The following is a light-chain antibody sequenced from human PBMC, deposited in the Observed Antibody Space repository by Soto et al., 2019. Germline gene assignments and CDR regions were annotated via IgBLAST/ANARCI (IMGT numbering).Light chain of an antibody. CDR1: QSISSW. J-gene: IGKJ1*01. Sequence: DIRMTQSPATLSASLGDRVTITCGASQSISSWLAWYQQKTGKAPKLLIYKASTLKSGVPSRFSGSGYGTEFNLTISSLQTDDFATYYCQHYNSYSEAFGQGTKVDIK. CDR3: QHYNSYSEA. V-gene: IGKV1-5*03. CDR2: KAS.